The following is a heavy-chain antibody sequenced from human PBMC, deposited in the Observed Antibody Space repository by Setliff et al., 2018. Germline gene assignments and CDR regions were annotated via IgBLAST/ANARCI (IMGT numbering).Heavy chain of an antibody. CDR1: GDSVSSASFY. Sequence: SETLSLTCTVSGDSVSSASFYWGWMRQAPGKGLEWIGSFYYTGSTHYNPSLKSRVTISRDTSRNQFSLKLISVTAADTAVYYCARGRYSENYYFDYWGQGTLVTVSS. D-gene: IGHD2-21*01. CDR2: FYYTGST. V-gene: IGHV4-39*07. CDR3: ARGRYSENYYFDY. J-gene: IGHJ4*02.